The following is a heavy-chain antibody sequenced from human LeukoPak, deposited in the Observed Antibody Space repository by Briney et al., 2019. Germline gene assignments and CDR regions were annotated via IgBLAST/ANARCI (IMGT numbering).Heavy chain of an antibody. Sequence: GESLKISCKGSGYNFTTYWIGWVRQMPGKGLECMGIIYPGDSDTRYSPSFQGQVTTSADKSISTAYLQWSSLKASDTAMYYCARGLVPATWFDPWGQGTLVTVSS. CDR2: IYPGDSDT. D-gene: IGHD2-2*01. CDR3: ARGLVPATWFDP. J-gene: IGHJ5*02. CDR1: GYNFTTYW. V-gene: IGHV5-51*01.